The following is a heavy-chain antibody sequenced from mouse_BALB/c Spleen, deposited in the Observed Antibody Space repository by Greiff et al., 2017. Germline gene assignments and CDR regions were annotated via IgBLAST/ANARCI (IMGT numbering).Heavy chain of an antibody. CDR1: GYTFTSYW. Sequence: QVHVKQSGAELARPGASVKLSCKASGYTFTSYWMQWVKQRPGQGLEWIGAIYPGDGDTRYTQKFKGKATLTADKSSSTAYMQLSSLASEDSAVYYCARSSGTGFDYWGQGTTLTVSS. CDR3: ARSSGTGFDY. J-gene: IGHJ2*01. V-gene: IGHV1-87*01. D-gene: IGHD4-1*01. CDR2: IYPGDGDT.